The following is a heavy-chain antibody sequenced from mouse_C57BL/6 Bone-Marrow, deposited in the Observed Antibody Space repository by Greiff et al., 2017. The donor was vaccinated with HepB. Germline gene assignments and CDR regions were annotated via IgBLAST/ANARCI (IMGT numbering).Heavy chain of an antibody. V-gene: IGHV5-15*01. CDR3: ARLHYYGSSFYWYFDV. D-gene: IGHD1-1*01. J-gene: IGHJ1*03. CDR2: ISNLAYSI. Sequence: EVKLVESGGGLVQPGGSLKLSCAASGFTFSDYGMAWVRQAPRKGPEWVAFISNLAYSIYYADTVTGRFTISRENAKNTLYLEMSSLRSEDTAMYYCARLHYYGSSFYWYFDVWGTGTTVTVSS. CDR1: GFTFSDYG.